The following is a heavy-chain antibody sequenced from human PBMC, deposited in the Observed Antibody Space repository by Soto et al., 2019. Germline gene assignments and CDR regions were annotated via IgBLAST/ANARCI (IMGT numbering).Heavy chain of an antibody. V-gene: IGHV3-21*01. D-gene: IGHD3-10*01. CDR1: GFTFSSYS. CDR2: ISSSSSYI. Sequence: GGSLRLSCAASGFTFSSYSMNWVHQAPGKGLEWVSSISSSSSYIYYADSVKGRFTISRDNAKNSLYLQMNSLRAEDTAVYYCARGYYGSGSYPVCYWGQGTLVTVSS. CDR3: ARGYYGSGSYPVCY. J-gene: IGHJ4*02.